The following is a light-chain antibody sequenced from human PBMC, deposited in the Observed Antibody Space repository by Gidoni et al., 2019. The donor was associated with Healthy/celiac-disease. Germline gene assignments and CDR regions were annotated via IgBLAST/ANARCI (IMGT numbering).Light chain of an antibody. CDR2: GAS. CDR1: QSVSSSY. J-gene: IGKJ3*01. V-gene: IGKV3-20*01. Sequence: DIVLTQSPGTLSLSPGARATLSCRASQSVSSSYLAWYQQKPGQAPRLLIYGASSRATGIPDRFSGSGSGTDFTLTISRLEPEDFAVYYCQQYGSSPPMITFGPGTKVDIK. CDR3: QQYGSSPPMIT.